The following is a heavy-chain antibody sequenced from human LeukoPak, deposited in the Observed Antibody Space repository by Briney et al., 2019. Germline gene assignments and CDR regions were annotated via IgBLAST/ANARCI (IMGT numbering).Heavy chain of an antibody. D-gene: IGHD4-23*01. CDR2: INSDGSST. CDR1: GFTFSSYW. CDR3: ARGTTVVTPVFDY. Sequence: GGSLRLSCAASGFTFSSYWMHWVRQAPGKGLVWVSRINSDGSSTSYADSVKGRVTISRDNAKNTLYLQMNSLRAEDTAVYYCARGTTVVTPVFDYWGQGTLVTVSS. J-gene: IGHJ4*02. V-gene: IGHV3-74*01.